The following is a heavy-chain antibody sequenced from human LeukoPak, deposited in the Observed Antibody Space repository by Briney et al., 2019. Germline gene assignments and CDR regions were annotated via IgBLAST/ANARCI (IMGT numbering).Heavy chain of an antibody. CDR2: IYYSGST. Sequence: PSETLSLTCTVSGGSISSYHWSWIRQPPGKGLEWIGYIYYSGSTKYNPSLKSRVTTAADTSKNQFSLKLSSVTAADTAVYYCARVKSTGVLPATKDKSDYSFYYMDVWGEGTTVTVSS. D-gene: IGHD2-15*01. V-gene: IGHV4-59*01. J-gene: IGHJ6*03. CDR3: ARVKSTGVLPATKDKSDYSFYYMDV. CDR1: GGSISSYH.